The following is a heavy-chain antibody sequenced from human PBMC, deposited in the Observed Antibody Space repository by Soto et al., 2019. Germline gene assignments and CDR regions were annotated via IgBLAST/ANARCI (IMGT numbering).Heavy chain of an antibody. CDR2: INPNSGGT. V-gene: IGHV1-2*04. CDR1: GYTFTGYY. J-gene: IGHJ4*02. Sequence: QVQLVQSGAEVKKPGASVKVSCKASGYTFTGYYMHWVRQAPGQGLEWMGWINPNSGGTNYAQKFKGWVTMTRDTSISTAYMELSRLRSDDTAVYYCASSTSYCSGGSCYGGFDYWGQGTLVTVSS. D-gene: IGHD2-15*01. CDR3: ASSTSYCSGGSCYGGFDY.